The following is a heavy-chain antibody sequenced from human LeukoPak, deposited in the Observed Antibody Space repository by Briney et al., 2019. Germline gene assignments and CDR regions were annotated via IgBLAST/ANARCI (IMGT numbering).Heavy chain of an antibody. V-gene: IGHV4-34*01. D-gene: IGHD3-10*01. J-gene: IGHJ5*02. CDR1: GFTFSTY. Sequence: GSLRLSCVASGFTFSTYWSWIRQPPGKGLEWIGEINHSGSTNYNPSLRSRVTISVDTSKNQFSLKLSSVTAADTAVYYCARHVRITMVRGSRYNWFDPWGQGTLVTVSS. CDR3: ARHVRITMVRGSRYNWFDP. CDR2: INHSGST.